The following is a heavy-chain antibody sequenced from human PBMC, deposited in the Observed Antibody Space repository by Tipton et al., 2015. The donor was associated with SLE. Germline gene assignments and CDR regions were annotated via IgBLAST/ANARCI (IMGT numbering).Heavy chain of an antibody. CDR3: ARDRSSGWYFDD. J-gene: IGHJ4*02. D-gene: IGHD6-19*01. CDR1: GGSFSGYY. Sequence: TLSLTCAVYGGSFSGYYWSWIRQPPGKGLEWIGYIYYTGSTNYNPSLKSRVTMSIDASKNQLSLKMNSVNAADTAVYYCARDRSSGWYFDDWGQGTLVTVSS. V-gene: IGHV4-59*01. CDR2: IYYTGST.